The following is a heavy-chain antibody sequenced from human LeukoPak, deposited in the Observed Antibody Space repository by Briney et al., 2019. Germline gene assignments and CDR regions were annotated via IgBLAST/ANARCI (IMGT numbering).Heavy chain of an antibody. V-gene: IGHV3-30*04. CDR2: VSYDGSNK. CDR3: ARDPDSDILADYFDY. D-gene: IGHD3-9*01. CDR1: GFTFSNYA. J-gene: IGHJ4*02. Sequence: PGGSLRLSCAASGFTFSNYALHWVRQAPGKGREWVAVVSYDGSNKFYADSVRGRFTISRDNSKNTLFLQMNRLSPEDTAVYYCARDPDSDILADYFDYWGQESLVTVSS.